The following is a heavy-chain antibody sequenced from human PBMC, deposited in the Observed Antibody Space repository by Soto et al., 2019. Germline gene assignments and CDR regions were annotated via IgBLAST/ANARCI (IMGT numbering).Heavy chain of an antibody. CDR3: VRDLDSTFDY. J-gene: IGHJ4*02. CDR2: IGYDGSDK. Sequence: QVQLVAAGGVVVQPGGSLRLSCAASGFTFSSYGMHWVRQAPGKGLEWVAVIGYDGSDKDYADSVKGRFTITRDKSKNTVYVQMNSVRVEDTAVYYCVRDLDSTFDYWGQGTLVTVFS. CDR1: GFTFSSYG. V-gene: IGHV3-33*01. D-gene: IGHD2-21*01.